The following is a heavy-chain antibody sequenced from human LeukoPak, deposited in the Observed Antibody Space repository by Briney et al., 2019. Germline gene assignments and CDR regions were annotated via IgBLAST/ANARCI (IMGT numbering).Heavy chain of an antibody. CDR3: ARIMAAGTGFDY. D-gene: IGHD1-1*01. V-gene: IGHV3-33*01. CDR2: IWYDGSNK. J-gene: IGHJ4*02. Sequence: GGSLRLSCAASGFTFSSYGMHWVRQAPGKGLEWVAVIWYDGSNKYYADSVKGRFTISRDNAKNSLYLQMNSLRAEDTAVYYCARIMAAGTGFDYWGQGTLVTVSS. CDR1: GFTFSSYG.